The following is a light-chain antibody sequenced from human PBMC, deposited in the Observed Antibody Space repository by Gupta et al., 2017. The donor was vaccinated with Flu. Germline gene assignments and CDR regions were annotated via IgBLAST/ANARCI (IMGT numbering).Light chain of an antibody. CDR1: HSISNY. CDR2: RAS. CDR3: RLSYSTPLLT. V-gene: IGKV1-39*01. Sequence: SSLSASVGDRVTITCRASHSISNYLNWYQKKPWEAPKLLIYRASSWQSGVPSRFSGSGSGTDFTLTISSRQPEDSASYFCRLSYSTPLLTFGHGTKVDIK. J-gene: IGKJ3*01.